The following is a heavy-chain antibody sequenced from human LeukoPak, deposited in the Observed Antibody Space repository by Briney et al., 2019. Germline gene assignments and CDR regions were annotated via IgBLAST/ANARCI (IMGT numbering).Heavy chain of an antibody. J-gene: IGHJ4*02. CDR3: AKDLHFLSSGWYAFDY. CDR1: GFTFSSYG. CDR2: IWYDGSNK. V-gene: IGHV3-33*06. Sequence: GRSLRLSCAASGFTFSSYGMHWVRQAPGEGLEWVAVIWYDGSNKYYADSVKGRFTISRDNSKNTLYLQMNSLRAEDTAVYYCAKDLHFLSSGWYAFDYWGQGTLVTVSS. D-gene: IGHD6-19*01.